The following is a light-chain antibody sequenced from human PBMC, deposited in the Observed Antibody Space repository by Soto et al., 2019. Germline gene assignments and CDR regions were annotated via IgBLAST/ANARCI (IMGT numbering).Light chain of an antibody. V-gene: IGLV8-61*01. CDR2: STT. CDR1: SGSVSTSYD. CDR3: VLYMGSGIYV. J-gene: IGLJ1*01. Sequence: QTVVTQEPSFSVSPGGTVTLTCGFSSGSVSTSYDPSWYQQTPGQAPRPLIYSTTTRSSGVPDRFSGSILGNKAALTITGAQADDECDYCCVLYMGSGIYVFGPGTKVTVL.